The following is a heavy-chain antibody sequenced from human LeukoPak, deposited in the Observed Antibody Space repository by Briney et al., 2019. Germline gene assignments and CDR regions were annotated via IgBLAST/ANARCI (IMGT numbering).Heavy chain of an antibody. V-gene: IGHV4-59*01. Sequence: SETLSLTCTVSADYISSYYWSWIRQPPGKGLQWIGYIYYSGSTNYNPSLKSRVTISVDTSKNQFSLKVSSVSAAETAVYYCAREVQGSAAAWGQGILVTVSS. J-gene: IGHJ5*02. CDR3: AREVQGSAAA. CDR1: ADYISSYY. CDR2: IYYSGST.